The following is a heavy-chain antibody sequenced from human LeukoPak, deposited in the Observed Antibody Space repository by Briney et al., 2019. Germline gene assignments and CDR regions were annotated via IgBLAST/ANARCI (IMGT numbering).Heavy chain of an antibody. V-gene: IGHV3-74*01. CDR1: GFTFSTYW. D-gene: IGHD6-13*01. CDR2: INTDGSST. J-gene: IGHJ6*03. CDR3: ARGGIAASSSWGAVGDYYYYYYMDV. Sequence: GGSLRLSCAASGFTFSTYWMHWVRQVPGKGLVWVSRINTDGSSTSYADSVKGRFTISRDNAKNTLYLQMNSLRAEDTAVYYCARGGIAASSSWGAVGDYYYYYYMDVWGKGTTVTVSS.